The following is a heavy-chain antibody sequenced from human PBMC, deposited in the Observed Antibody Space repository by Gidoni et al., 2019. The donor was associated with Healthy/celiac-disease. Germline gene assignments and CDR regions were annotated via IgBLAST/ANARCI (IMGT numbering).Heavy chain of an antibody. CDR3: AKRQVLRFLEWTPGY. V-gene: IGHV3-23*04. D-gene: IGHD3-3*01. CDR2: ISGSVGIT. Sequence: EVQLVGSGGILVKPGGALGLSCSASGIPFMRSAMSWVRQAPGKGLEWVSGISGSVGITYYADSVKCRFTISRDNSKNTLYLQMNSLRAEDTAVYYCAKRQVLRFLEWTPGYWGQGTLVTVSS. CDR1: GIPFMRSA. J-gene: IGHJ4*02.